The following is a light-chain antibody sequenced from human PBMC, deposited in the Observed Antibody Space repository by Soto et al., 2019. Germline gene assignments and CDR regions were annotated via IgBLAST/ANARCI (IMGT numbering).Light chain of an antibody. CDR3: QHYKTYPLT. Sequence: DIQMTQSPSTLSASVGDRVHITCRASESVSTWLAWYQQKPGKAPKLLIYDASSLESGVPSRFSGTGSGTQFTLTISSLQPDDFATYYCQHYKTYPLTFGQGTRVEFK. J-gene: IGKJ1*01. V-gene: IGKV1-5*01. CDR1: ESVSTW. CDR2: DAS.